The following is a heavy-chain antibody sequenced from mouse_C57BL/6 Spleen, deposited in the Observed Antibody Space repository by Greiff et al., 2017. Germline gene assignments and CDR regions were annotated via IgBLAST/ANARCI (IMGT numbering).Heavy chain of an antibody. CDR3: ASYYYYGSSPYYCDY. CDR2: LNPNNGGT. CDR1: GYTFTDYN. D-gene: IGHD1-1*01. V-gene: IGHV1-22*01. Sequence: VQLQQSGPELVKPGASVKMSCKASGYTFTDYNMHWVKQSHGKSLEWIGYLNPNNGGTSYNQQFKGTATLTVNKSSRTAYMELRSVTSEDSAVYYCASYYYYGSSPYYCDYWGQGTTLTVAS. J-gene: IGHJ2*01.